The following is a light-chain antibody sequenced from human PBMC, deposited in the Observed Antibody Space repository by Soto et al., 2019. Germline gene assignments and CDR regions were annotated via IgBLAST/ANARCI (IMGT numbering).Light chain of an antibody. J-gene: IGLJ2*01. Sequence: QSVLTQPPSASGTPGQRVTISCSGSSSNIGSNAVNWYQNLPGTAPKLLIYRNSQRPSGVPDRFSASKSGTSASLAFSGLQSEDESDYYCASWDDSLNGVVFGGGTKLTVL. CDR1: SSNIGSNA. CDR3: ASWDDSLNGVV. CDR2: RNS. V-gene: IGLV1-44*01.